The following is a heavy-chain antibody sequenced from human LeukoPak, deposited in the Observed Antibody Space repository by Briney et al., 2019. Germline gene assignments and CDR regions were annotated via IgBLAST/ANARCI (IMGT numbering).Heavy chain of an antibody. CDR2: IKQDGSEK. V-gene: IGHV3-7*04. Sequence: PGGSLRLSCAASGFTFSSYWMSWVRQAPGKGLEWVANIKQDGSEKYYVDSVRGRFTISRDNAKNSLYLQMNSLRAEDTAVYYCARDHGDGYNPTDYFDFWGQGTLVPVSS. J-gene: IGHJ4*02. CDR1: GFTFSSYW. D-gene: IGHD5-24*01. CDR3: ARDHGDGYNPTDYFDF.